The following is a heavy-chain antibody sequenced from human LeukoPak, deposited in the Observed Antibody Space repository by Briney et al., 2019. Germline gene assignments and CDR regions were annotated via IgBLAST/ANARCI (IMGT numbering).Heavy chain of an antibody. V-gene: IGHV4-34*01. CDR2: INHSGST. Sequence: SETLSLTCAVYGGSFSGYYWSWIRQPPGKGLEWIGEINHSGSTNYNPSLRSRVTISVDTSKNQFSLKLSSVTAADTAVHYCASTQKGYCSGGSCTYYYYMDVWGKGTTVTVSS. J-gene: IGHJ6*03. CDR3: ASTQKGYCSGGSCTYYYYMDV. D-gene: IGHD2-15*01. CDR1: GGSFSGYY.